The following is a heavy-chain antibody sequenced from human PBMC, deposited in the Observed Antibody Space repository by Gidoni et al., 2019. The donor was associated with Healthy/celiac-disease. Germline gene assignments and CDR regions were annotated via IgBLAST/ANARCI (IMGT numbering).Heavy chain of an antibody. CDR3: AKDKYSSGWYVPARRYYYYGMDV. CDR1: GFTFSSYG. CDR2: ISYDGSNK. D-gene: IGHD6-19*01. J-gene: IGHJ6*02. V-gene: IGHV3-30*18. Sequence: QVQLVESGGGVVQPGRSLRLSCAASGFTFSSYGMHWVRQAPGKGLEWVAVISYDGSNKYYADSVKGRFTISRDNSKNTLYLQMNSLRAEDTAVYYCAKDKYSSGWYVPARRYYYYGMDVWGQGTTVTVSS.